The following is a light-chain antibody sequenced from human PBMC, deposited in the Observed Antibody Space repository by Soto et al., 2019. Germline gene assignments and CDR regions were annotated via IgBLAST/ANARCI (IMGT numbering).Light chain of an antibody. V-gene: IGKV3-20*01. J-gene: IGKJ1*01. CDR2: GAS. Sequence: EIVLTQSPGALSLSPGERATLSCGASQSVSSSYLAWYQQKPGQAPRLLIYGASTRATGIPDRFSGSGSGTDFTLTISRLEPEDFPVYYCQQYGSSPRTFGQGTKV. CDR1: QSVSSSY. CDR3: QQYGSSPRT.